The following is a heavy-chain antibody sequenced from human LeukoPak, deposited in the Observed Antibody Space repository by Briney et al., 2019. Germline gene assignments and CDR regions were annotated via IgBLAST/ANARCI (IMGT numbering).Heavy chain of an antibody. D-gene: IGHD3-9*01. CDR1: GYTFTSYG. J-gene: IGHJ4*02. Sequence: ASVTVSCMASGYTFTSYGISWVRQAPGQGLEWMGWISAYNGNTNYAQKLQGRVTMTTDTSTSTAYMELRSLRSDDTAVYYCARDGTHGHFDWLLHHWGQGTLVTVSS. CDR3: ARDGTHGHFDWLLHH. CDR2: ISAYNGNT. V-gene: IGHV1-18*04.